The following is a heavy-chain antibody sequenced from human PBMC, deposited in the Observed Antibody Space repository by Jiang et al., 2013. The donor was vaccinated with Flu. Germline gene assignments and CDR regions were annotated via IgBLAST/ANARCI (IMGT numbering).Heavy chain of an antibody. V-gene: IGHV5-10-1*01. CDR1: WTQLYQLL. D-gene: IGHD1-1*01. CDR2: DPDDSSA. CDR3: ARQETGTTVDYYYYSMDV. Sequence: QLVESGAEVKKPGDSLRISCKDFWTQLYQLLHHLGAPDARERPGVDGEVDPDDSSADYSPSFQGHVTLSADKSINTAYLQWSSLKASDTAMYYCARQETGTTVDYYYYSMDVWGQGTTVTVSS. J-gene: IGHJ6*02.